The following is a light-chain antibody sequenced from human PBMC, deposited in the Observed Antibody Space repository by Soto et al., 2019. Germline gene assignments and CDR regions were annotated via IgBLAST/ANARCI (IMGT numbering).Light chain of an antibody. CDR2: GAS. V-gene: IGKV3-15*01. J-gene: IGKJ1*01. CDR3: QQYRSWPRT. Sequence: EIVLTQSPATLSVSPGGRATLSCRASQDVMYDLAWYQQKPCQAPRLLVYGASTRATDAPPRFRGSGSGTEFSLTISSLQSEDFATYYCQQYRSWPRTFGQGSRVEIK. CDR1: QDVMYD.